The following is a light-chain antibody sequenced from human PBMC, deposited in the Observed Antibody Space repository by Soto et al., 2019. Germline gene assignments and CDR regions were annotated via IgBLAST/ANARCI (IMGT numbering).Light chain of an antibody. J-gene: IGLJ1*01. CDR2: EAS. Sequence: QSVLTQPPSVSGSPGQSVTISCTGTSTDFVSYNRVSWYQQPPGTAPKLIIYEASNRPSGVPDRFSGSKSGNTASLTISGLQAADEADYYCSLYTSENTHVFGTGTKVTLL. V-gene: IGLV2-18*01. CDR1: STDFVSYNR. CDR3: SLYTSENTHV.